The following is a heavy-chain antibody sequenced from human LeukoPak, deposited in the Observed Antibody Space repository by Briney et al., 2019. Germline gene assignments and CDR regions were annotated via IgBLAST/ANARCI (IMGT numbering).Heavy chain of an antibody. CDR1: GFTFSSYG. J-gene: IGHJ4*02. CDR2: IRYDGSNK. V-gene: IGHV3-30*02. Sequence: PGGSLRLSCAASGFTFSSYGMHWVRQAPGKGLEWVAFIRYDGSNKYYADSVKGRFTISRDNSKNTLYLQMNSLRAEDTAVYYCAKVEGYCSSTSCRRDYWGQGTLVTVSS. D-gene: IGHD2-2*01. CDR3: AKVEGYCSSTSCRRDY.